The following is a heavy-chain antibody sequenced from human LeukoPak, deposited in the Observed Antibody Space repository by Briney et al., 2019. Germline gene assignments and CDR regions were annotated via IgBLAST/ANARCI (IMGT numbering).Heavy chain of an antibody. D-gene: IGHD2-15*01. CDR2: ISYDGSNK. Sequence: GGSLRLSCAASGFTFSSYAMHWVRQAPGKGLEWVAVISYDGSNKYYADSVKGRFTISRDNSKNTLYLQMNSLRAEDTAVYYCARGGWHYFDFWGQGTLVTVSS. V-gene: IGHV3-30*04. CDR1: GFTFSSYA. J-gene: IGHJ4*02. CDR3: ARGGWHYFDF.